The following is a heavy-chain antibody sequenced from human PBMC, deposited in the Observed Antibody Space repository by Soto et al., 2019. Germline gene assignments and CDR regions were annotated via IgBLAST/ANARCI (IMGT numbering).Heavy chain of an antibody. V-gene: IGHV4-30-4*01. CDR2: IYYSGST. Sequence: ASETLSLTCTVSGGSISSGDYYWSWIRQPPGKGLEWIGYIYYSGSTYYNPSLKSRVTIPVDTSKNQFSLKLSSVTAADTAVYYCAREQRSGYAWGQGTLVTVSS. D-gene: IGHD5-12*01. CDR1: GGSISSGDYY. J-gene: IGHJ5*02. CDR3: AREQRSGYA.